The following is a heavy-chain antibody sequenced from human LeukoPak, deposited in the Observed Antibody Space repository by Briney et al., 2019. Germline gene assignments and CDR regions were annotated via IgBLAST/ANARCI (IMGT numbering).Heavy chain of an antibody. Sequence: GGSLRLSCAASGFTFSSYWMNWVRQAPGKGLEWVANIKQDGSEKYYVDSVKGRFTISRDNAKNSLYLQMNSLRAEDTAVYYCARDHTPLYNHYGMDVWGQGTTVTVSS. J-gene: IGHJ6*02. CDR3: ARDHTPLYNHYGMDV. V-gene: IGHV3-7*03. CDR1: GFTFSSYW. D-gene: IGHD1-14*01. CDR2: IKQDGSEK.